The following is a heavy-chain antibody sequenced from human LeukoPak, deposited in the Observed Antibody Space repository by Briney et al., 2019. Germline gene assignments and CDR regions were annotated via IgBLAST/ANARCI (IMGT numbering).Heavy chain of an antibody. D-gene: IGHD2-8*01. V-gene: IGHV3-23*01. CDR3: AKGMDRVY. Sequence: GGSLRLSCAASGFTFDDYTMHWVRQAPGKGLEWVSAISGSGGSTYYADSVKGRFTISRDNSKNTLYLQMNSLRAEDTAVYYCAKGMDRVYWGQGTLVTVSS. CDR2: ISGSGGST. J-gene: IGHJ4*02. CDR1: GFTFDDYT.